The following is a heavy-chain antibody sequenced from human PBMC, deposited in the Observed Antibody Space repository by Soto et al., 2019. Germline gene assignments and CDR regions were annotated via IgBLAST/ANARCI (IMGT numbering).Heavy chain of an antibody. Sequence: QIALKESGPPLVKPSQTLTLTCTFSGFSFSTTGAGVGWIRQPPGKALEWLALIFWNDAKRYSPSLRSRLTIMKDTSKNHVVLTTMTVDPVDTATYYCAYRRGGSSSGGNFDYWGQGTPVTVYS. J-gene: IGHJ4*02. D-gene: IGHD2-15*01. CDR1: GFSFSTTGAG. CDR2: IFWNDAK. V-gene: IGHV2-5*01. CDR3: AYRRGGSSSGGNFDY.